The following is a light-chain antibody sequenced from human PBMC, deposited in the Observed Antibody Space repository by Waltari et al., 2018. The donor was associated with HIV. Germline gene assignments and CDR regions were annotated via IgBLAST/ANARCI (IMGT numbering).Light chain of an antibody. CDR2: WAS. CDR1: QNILYSSDNENY. V-gene: IGKV4-1*01. Sequence: DIVMTQSPDSLAVSLGERATINCKSSQNILYSSDNENYLAWYQQKPGQPPKLLIYWASTRRSGVPDRFSGSGSGTDFTLTISNLQAEDVAVYYCQQYYITPRTFGQGTKLEIK. J-gene: IGKJ2*01. CDR3: QQYYITPRT.